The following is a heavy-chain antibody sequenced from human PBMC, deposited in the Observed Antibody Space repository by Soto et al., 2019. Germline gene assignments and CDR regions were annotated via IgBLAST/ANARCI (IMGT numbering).Heavy chain of an antibody. Sequence: LRLSCAASGFTLSSYAMSWVRQAPGKGLEWDSAISGSGGSTYYADSVKGRFTISRDNSKNTLYLQMNSLRAEDTAVYYCAKVAHVVVTDYFDYWRQGTLVTVS. D-gene: IGHD2-21*02. V-gene: IGHV3-23*01. CDR1: GFTLSSYA. J-gene: IGHJ4*02. CDR2: ISGSGGST. CDR3: AKVAHVVVTDYFDY.